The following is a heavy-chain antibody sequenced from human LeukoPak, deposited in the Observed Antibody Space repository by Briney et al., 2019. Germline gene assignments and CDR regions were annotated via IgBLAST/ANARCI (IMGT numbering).Heavy chain of an antibody. CDR2: IYHRGNA. CDR3: ARGGRYCSSTSCYLYYFDY. Sequence: PSETLSLTCAVSGGSISSSNWWNWVRQTPGKGLEWIGEIYHRGNAHYNPSLNSRVTMSVDTSTNQFSLRVNSVTAADTAVYYCARGGRYCSSTSCYLYYFDYWGQGTLVTVSS. CDR1: GGSISSSNW. D-gene: IGHD2-2*01. V-gene: IGHV4-4*02. J-gene: IGHJ4*02.